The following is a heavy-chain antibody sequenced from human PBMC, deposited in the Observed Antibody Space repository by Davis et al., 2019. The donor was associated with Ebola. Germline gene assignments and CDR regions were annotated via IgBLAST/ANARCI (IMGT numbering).Heavy chain of an antibody. J-gene: IGHJ4*02. V-gene: IGHV1-46*01. CDR3: ARGAKVGFMVADIFDY. D-gene: IGHD2-15*01. CDR2: INPRDGTT. Sequence: ASVTVSCKASRCTFRSHAISWVRPAPGQGLEWMGIINPRDGTTTYAHKFQDRLTLAWDSSTDTVYMELSILTSDDPGVYYCARGAKVGFMVADIFDYWGPGTLVTVSS. CDR1: RCTFRSHA.